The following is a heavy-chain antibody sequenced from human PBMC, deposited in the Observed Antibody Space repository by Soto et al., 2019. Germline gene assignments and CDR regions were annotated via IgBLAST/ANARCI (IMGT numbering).Heavy chain of an antibody. Sequence: EVQLLESGGDLVQPGGYLRLSCAASGFNVGAFAVNWVRQAPGKGLEWVSGISVSDAFIYYADYVRGRFSISRDASEYILYLQMNSLRVDDTDLYYCTRETVAGITGLDYWGPGTLVTVSS. CDR2: ISVSDAFI. D-gene: IGHD1-20*01. V-gene: IGHV3-23*01. J-gene: IGHJ4*02. CDR1: GFNVGAFA. CDR3: TRETVAGITGLDY.